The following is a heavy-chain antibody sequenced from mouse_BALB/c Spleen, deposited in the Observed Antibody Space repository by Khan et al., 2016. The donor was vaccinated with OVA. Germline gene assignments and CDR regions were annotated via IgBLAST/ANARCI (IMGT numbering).Heavy chain of an antibody. CDR3: ARGGRFAY. V-gene: IGHV1S137*01. J-gene: IGHJ3*01. D-gene: IGHD1-1*02. CDR2: ISTYYDDA. Sequence: QVQLQQSGAELVRPGVSVKISCKGSGYTFTDYAMHWVKQSHAKSLEWIGVISTYYDDADYNQRFQGKASMTVDRSSSTAYLELARLPSEDSAIYYGARGGRFAYWGQGTLVTVSA. CDR1: GYTFTDYA.